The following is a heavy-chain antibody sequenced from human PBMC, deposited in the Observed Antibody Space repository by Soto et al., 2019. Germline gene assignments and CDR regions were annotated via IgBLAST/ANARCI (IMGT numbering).Heavy chain of an antibody. V-gene: IGHV1-69*12. D-gene: IGHD2-21*02. CDR1: GGTFSSYA. J-gene: IGHJ1*01. Sequence: QVQLVQSGAEVKKPGSSVKVSCKASGGTFSSYAISWVRQAPGQGLEWMGGIIPIFGTANYAQKFHGRVTITADESTSTAYMELSSLRSEDTAVYYCASSLRLAYCGGDCYNFQHWGQGTLVTVSS. CDR2: IIPIFGTA. CDR3: ASSLRLAYCGGDCYNFQH.